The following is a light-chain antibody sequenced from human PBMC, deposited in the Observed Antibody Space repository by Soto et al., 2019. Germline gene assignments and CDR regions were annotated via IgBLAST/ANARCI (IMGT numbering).Light chain of an antibody. CDR1: SSNIGNNF. CDR3: GTWDSSLSIWA. Sequence: QSVLTQPPSVSAAPGQKVTISCSGSSSNIGNNFVSWYQQLPGTAPKLLIYDNNKRSSGIPDRFSGSKSGTSATLGITGLETGDEADFYCGTWDSSLSIWAFGGGTKHTVL. CDR2: DNN. J-gene: IGLJ3*02. V-gene: IGLV1-51*01.